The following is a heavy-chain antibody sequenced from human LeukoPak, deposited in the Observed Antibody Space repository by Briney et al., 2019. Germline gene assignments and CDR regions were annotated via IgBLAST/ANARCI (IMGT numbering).Heavy chain of an antibody. V-gene: IGHV1-18*01. Sequence: ASVKVSCKASGYTFTSYGISWVRQAPGQGLEWMGWISAYNGNTNYAQKLQGRVTMTTDTSTSTAYMELRSLRSDDTAVYYCASRDDFWSGYYAFDIWGQGTMVTVSS. CDR1: GYTFTSYG. CDR2: ISAYNGNT. J-gene: IGHJ3*02. CDR3: ASRDDFWSGYYAFDI. D-gene: IGHD3-3*01.